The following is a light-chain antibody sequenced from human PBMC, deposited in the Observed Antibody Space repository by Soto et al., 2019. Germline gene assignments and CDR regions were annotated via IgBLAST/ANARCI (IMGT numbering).Light chain of an antibody. Sequence: LMTQSPSALSASPGDRVTITCGASEGIGSYLAWYQQRLGKAPNLLIYDASTLQSGVPSRFSGSGSGTDFTLTISSLQPEDFATYYCQQANSFPLTFGGGTKV. CDR2: DAS. V-gene: IGKV1-12*01. J-gene: IGKJ4*01. CDR3: QQANSFPLT. CDR1: EGIGSY.